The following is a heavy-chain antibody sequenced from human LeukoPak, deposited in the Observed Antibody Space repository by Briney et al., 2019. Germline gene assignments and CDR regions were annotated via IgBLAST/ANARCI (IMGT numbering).Heavy chain of an antibody. CDR1: RFTFSDYY. CDR3: ARRGGSTATGYYFDY. Sequence: GGSLRLSCAASRFTFSDYYLSWIRQAPGKGLEWVSYISSSNSYTNYADSVKGRFTISRDNAKNALYLQMNSLRAEDTAVYYCARRGGSTATGYYFDYWGQGTLVTVSS. J-gene: IGHJ4*02. V-gene: IGHV3-11*06. CDR2: ISSSNSYT. D-gene: IGHD3-10*01.